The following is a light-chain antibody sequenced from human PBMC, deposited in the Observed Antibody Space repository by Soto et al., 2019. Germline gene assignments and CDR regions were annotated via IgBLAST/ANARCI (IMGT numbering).Light chain of an antibody. J-gene: IGLJ1*01. CDR3: NSYRSISTYV. CDR2: DVR. CDR1: SSDIGGYNF. V-gene: IGLV2-14*01. Sequence: QSALTQPASVSGSPGQSITISCTGTSSDIGGYNFVSWYQQHPGKAPKLLIYDVRNRPSGVSNRFSGSKSGNTASLTISGRQDEDEADYYCNSYRSISTYVFGTGTKVTVL.